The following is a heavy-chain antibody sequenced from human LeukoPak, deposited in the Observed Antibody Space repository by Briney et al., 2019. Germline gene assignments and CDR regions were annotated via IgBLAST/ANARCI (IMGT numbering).Heavy chain of an antibody. D-gene: IGHD7-27*01. V-gene: IGHV4-34*01. CDR1: GGSFSGYC. J-gene: IGHJ4*02. CDR3: AREGVGNY. CDR2: INHSGST. Sequence: SETLSLTCAVYGGSFSGYCWSWIRQPPGKGLEWIGEINHSGSTNYNPSLKSRVTISVDTSKNQFSPKLSSVTAADTAVYYCAREGVGNYWGQGTLVTVSS.